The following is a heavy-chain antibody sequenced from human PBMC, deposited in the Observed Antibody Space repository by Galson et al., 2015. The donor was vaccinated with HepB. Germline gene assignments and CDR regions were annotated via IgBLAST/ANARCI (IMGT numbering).Heavy chain of an antibody. CDR1: GFTFANAW. D-gene: IGHD1-26*01. CDR2: IRGKSDGGTT. V-gene: IGHV3-15*01. CDR3: VTNRRSGRSPIYYSYAMDV. J-gene: IGHJ6*02. Sequence: SLRLSCAASGFTFANAWMSWVRQAPGKGLEWVGRIRGKSDGGTTEYAAPVKGRFTISRHDSKNMVYLQMDTLKTEDTAVYYCVTNRRSGRSPIYYSYAMDVWGQGTTVTVSS.